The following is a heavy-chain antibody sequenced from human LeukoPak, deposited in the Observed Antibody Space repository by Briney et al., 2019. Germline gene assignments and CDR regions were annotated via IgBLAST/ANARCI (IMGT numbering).Heavy chain of an antibody. CDR3: ARGTAPNSSGYYYGFDF. CDR2: INHSGST. D-gene: IGHD3-22*01. Sequence: SETLSLTCTVSGGSISSGGYYWSWIRQPPGKGLEWIGEINHSGSTNYNPSLKSRVTISVDTSKNQFSLKLSSVTAADTAVYYCARGTAPNSSGYYYGFDFWGQGTLVTVSS. J-gene: IGHJ4*02. CDR1: GGSISSGGYY. V-gene: IGHV4-39*07.